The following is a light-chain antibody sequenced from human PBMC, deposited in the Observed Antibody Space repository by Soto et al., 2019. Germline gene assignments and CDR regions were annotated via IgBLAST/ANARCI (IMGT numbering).Light chain of an antibody. V-gene: IGLV2-14*01. CDR2: EVG. J-gene: IGLJ3*02. CDR1: SSDVGGYNY. Sequence: QSALTQPASVSGPPGQSITISCTGTSSDVGGYNYVSWYQQHPGKAPKLLIYEVGHRPSGVSNRFSGSKSGNTASLTISGLQAEDEADYYCSSYTSTFTVVFGGGTKVTVL. CDR3: SSYTSTFTVV.